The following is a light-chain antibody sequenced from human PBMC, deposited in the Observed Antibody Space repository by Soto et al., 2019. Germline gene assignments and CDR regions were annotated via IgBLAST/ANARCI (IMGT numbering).Light chain of an antibody. J-gene: IGKJ1*01. V-gene: IGKV3-20*01. CDR2: GAS. CDR3: QQYSTSPPT. CDR1: QSLTSNN. Sequence: EIVLTQSPGTLSLSSGERGTLSCRASQSLTSNNLAWYQQKPGQAPKLLLYGASSRATGIPDRFSGSGSGTDFTLTISRLEPDDFAVYYCQQYSTSPPTFGQGTKVDIK.